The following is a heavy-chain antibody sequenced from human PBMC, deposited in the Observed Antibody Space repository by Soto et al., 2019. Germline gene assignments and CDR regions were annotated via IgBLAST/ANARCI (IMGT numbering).Heavy chain of an antibody. CDR3: VKAPDRNSWPAREV. V-gene: IGHV1-18*01. CDR2: ISPKSGNI. D-gene: IGHD3-16*02. J-gene: IGHJ6*02. CDR1: GYTFTRNG. Sequence: QVHLVQSGAEVKKPGASVNVSCKTSGYTFTRNGISWVRQAPGQGLEWMGWISPKSGNIKYAQKFQGRVIMTADTSTRTAYMELMSRRPDDTAVYYCVKAPDRNSWPAREVWGPGTTVTVS.